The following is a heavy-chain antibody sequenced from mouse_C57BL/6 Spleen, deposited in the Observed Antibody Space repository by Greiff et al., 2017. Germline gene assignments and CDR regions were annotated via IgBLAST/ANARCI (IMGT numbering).Heavy chain of an antibody. D-gene: IGHD1-1*01. V-gene: IGHV1-64*01. CDR3: ANPHYYGSSYDFDY. J-gene: IGHJ2*01. CDR2: IHPNSGST. CDR1: GYTFTSYW. Sequence: QVHVKQPGAELVKPGASVKLSCKASGYTFTSYWMHWVKQRPGQGLEWIGMIHPNSGSTNYNDKFKSKATLTVDKSSSTAYMQLSSLTSEDSAVDYVANPHYYGSSYDFDYWGQGTTRTVAS.